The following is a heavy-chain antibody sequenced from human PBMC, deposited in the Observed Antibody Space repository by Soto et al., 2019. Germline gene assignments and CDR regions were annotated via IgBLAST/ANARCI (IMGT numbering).Heavy chain of an antibody. CDR3: ARAWTGYSSHFDY. J-gene: IGHJ4*02. CDR2: IYYSGST. D-gene: IGHD6-19*01. CDR1: GGSISSGGYY. Sequence: SETLSLTCTVSGGSISSGGYYWSWIRQHPGKGLEWIGYIYYSGSTYYNPSLKSRVTISVDTSKNQFSLKLSSVTAADTAVYYCARAWTGYSSHFDYWGLGTLVTVSS. V-gene: IGHV4-31*03.